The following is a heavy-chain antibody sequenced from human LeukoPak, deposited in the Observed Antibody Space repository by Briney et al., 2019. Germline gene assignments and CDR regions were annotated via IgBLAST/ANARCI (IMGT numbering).Heavy chain of an antibody. CDR3: ARDLVVATFDY. V-gene: IGHV3-7*01. CDR1: GFTFSSYW. D-gene: IGHD5-12*01. J-gene: IGHJ4*01. Sequence: GGSLRLSCAASGFTFSSYWMSWVRQAPGKGLEWVANVKLDGSEKSYVDSVKGRFTISRDNAKNSLYLQMNSLRAEDTAVYYCARDLVVATFDYWGHGTLVTVSS. CDR2: VKLDGSEK.